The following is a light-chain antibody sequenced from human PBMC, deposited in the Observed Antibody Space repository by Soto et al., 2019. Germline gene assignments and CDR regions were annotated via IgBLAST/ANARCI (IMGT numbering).Light chain of an antibody. CDR1: QSISSW. CDR2: KAS. CDR3: EQTYSTPVT. Sequence: DIQMTQSPSTLSASVGDRVTITSRASQSISSWLAWYQQKPGKAPKLLIYKASSLESGVPSRFSGSGSGTEFTLTISSLQPEDFAIYYCEQTYSTPVTFGQGTRLEI. J-gene: IGKJ5*01. V-gene: IGKV1-5*03.